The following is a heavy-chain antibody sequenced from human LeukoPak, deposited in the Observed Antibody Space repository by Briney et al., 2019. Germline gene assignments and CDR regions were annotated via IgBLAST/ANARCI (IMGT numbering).Heavy chain of an antibody. CDR3: ARRDYYDSSFDY. V-gene: IGHV4-61*08. Sequence: SETLSLTCAVSGGSISSGGYSWSWIRQPPGKGLEWIGYIYYSGSTNYNPSLKSRVTISVDTSKNQFSLRLTSVTAADTAVYYCARRDYYDSSFDYWGQGTLVTVSS. J-gene: IGHJ4*02. CDR2: IYYSGST. CDR1: GGSISSGGYS. D-gene: IGHD3-22*01.